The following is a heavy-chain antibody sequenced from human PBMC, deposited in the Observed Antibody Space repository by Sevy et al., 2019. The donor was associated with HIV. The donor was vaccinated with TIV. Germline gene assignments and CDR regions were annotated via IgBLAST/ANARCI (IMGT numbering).Heavy chain of an antibody. CDR1: GFTFNYFN. J-gene: IGHJ4*02. CDR3: AGNRDYYDSSGFSY. D-gene: IGHD3-22*01. V-gene: IGHV3-21*06. CDR2: ISSGSSYI. Sequence: GGSLRLSCAASGFTFNYFNMNWVRQAPGKGLEWVSSISSGSSYIKYADSVQGRFTISRDNAKSSLYLQMNSLSPEDTAVYYCAGNRDYYDSSGFSYWGQGTLVTVSS.